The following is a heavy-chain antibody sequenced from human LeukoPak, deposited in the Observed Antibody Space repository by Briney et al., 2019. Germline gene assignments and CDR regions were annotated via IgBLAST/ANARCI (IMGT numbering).Heavy chain of an antibody. J-gene: IGHJ4*02. Sequence: PAESLTLTCVASGGTISNYDMNWVRQPPGKGLEWVARISGNGGKTYYADPVKGRLTTARDNPKKTLLLQIRSLTAEDTALYYGASSDGLRDVSCFDYWGQGIQVTVSS. V-gene: IGHV3-23*01. CDR1: GGTISNYD. CDR2: ISGNGGKT. CDR3: ASSDGLRDVSCFDY. D-gene: IGHD6-25*01.